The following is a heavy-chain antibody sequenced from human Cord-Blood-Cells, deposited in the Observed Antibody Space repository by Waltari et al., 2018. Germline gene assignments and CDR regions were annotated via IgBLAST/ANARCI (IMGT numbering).Heavy chain of an antibody. V-gene: IGHV1-69*01. CDR3: ASVGRYCSGGSCYFDY. Sequence: VQLVQSGAEVQKPGSSVRVSCKASGGTFSSYAISWVRRAPGQGLEWMGGIIPISGTANYAQKFQGRVTITADESTSTAYMGLSSLRSEDTAVYYCASVGRYCSGGSCYFDYWGQGTLVTVSS. CDR1: GGTFSSYA. CDR2: IIPISGTA. J-gene: IGHJ4*02. D-gene: IGHD2-15*01.